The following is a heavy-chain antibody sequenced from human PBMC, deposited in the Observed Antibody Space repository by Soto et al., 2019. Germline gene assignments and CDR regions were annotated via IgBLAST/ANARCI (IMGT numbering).Heavy chain of an antibody. CDR2: TYYRSKWFN. CDR1: GDSVSSSSAA. CDR3: ARVSSDSPGDYFHAMDV. V-gene: IGHV6-1*01. D-gene: IGHD2-21*01. J-gene: IGHJ6*02. Sequence: QVQLQQSGPGLVKPSQTLSLTCAIFGDSVSSSSAAWNWIRQSPSRGLEWLGRTYYRSKWFNDYAVSVKSRININPDTSRNQFSLQLNSVTPDDTAVYYCARVSSDSPGDYFHAMDVWGQGTTVTVSS.